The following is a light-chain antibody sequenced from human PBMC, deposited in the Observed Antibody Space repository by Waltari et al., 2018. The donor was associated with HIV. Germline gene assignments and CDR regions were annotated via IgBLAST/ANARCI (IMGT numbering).Light chain of an antibody. CDR2: GAS. J-gene: IGKJ1*01. CDR1: QSVKTN. CDR3: HQYYHWPRT. Sequence: EVVMTQSPATLSVYPGDRATLSCRASQSVKTNLAWYQQKPGQAPRLLIHGASTTASGVAARFSGSGSGTEFTLTISSLQSEDVAVYFCHQYYHWPRTFGQGTKV. V-gene: IGKV3D-15*01.